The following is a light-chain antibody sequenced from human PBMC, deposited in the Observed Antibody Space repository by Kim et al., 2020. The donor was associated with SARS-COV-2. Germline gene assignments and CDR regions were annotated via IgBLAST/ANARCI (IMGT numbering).Light chain of an antibody. CDR2: DDS. Sequence: PGKTSRITCGGNNIGSKSVHWCQRRPGQAPVLVVYDDSDRPSGIPERFSGSNSGNTATLTISRVEAGDEADYYCQVWDSSSDHPVFGGGTKLTVL. CDR1: NIGSKS. J-gene: IGLJ2*01. V-gene: IGLV3-21*03. CDR3: QVWDSSSDHPV.